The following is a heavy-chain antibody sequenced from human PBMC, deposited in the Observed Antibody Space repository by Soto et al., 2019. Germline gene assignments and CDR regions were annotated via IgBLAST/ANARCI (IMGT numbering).Heavy chain of an antibody. CDR1: GGSFSGYY. CDR2: INHSGST. D-gene: IGHD4-17*01. J-gene: IGHJ3*02. V-gene: IGHV4-34*01. Sequence: PSETLSLTCAVDGGSFSGYYWSWIRQPPGKGLEWIGEINHSGSTNYNPSLKSRVTISVDTSKNQFSLKLSSVTAADTAVYYCARVVTTFDAFDIWGQGTMVTVSS. CDR3: ARVVTTFDAFDI.